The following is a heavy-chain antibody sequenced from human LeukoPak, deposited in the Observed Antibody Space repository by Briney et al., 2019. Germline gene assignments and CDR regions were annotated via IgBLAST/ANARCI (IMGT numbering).Heavy chain of an antibody. CDR1: GYTFTSYG. J-gene: IGHJ4*02. CDR2: ISAYNGNT. D-gene: IGHD3-22*01. CDR3: ARDQGTQYDSSGYCCEAFGY. Sequence: ASVKVSCKASGYTFTSYGISWVRQAPGQGLEWMGWISAYNGNTNYAQKLQGRVTMTTDTSTSTAYMELRSLRSDDTAVYYCARDQGTQYDSSGYCCEAFGYWGQGTLVTVSS. V-gene: IGHV1-18*01.